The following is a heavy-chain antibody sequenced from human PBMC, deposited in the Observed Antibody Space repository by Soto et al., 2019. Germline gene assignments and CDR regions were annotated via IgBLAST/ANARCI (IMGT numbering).Heavy chain of an antibody. J-gene: IGHJ6*02. CDR2: IYYSGST. D-gene: IGHD3-3*01. CDR3: ARDWIFGVVNRYYYYGMDV. V-gene: IGHV4-61*01. Sequence: KPSETLSLTCTVSGGSVSSGSYYWSWIRQPPGKGLEWIGYIYYSGSTNYNPSLKSRVTISVDTSKNQFSLKLSSVTAADTAVYYCARDWIFGVVNRYYYYGMDVWGQGTTVTVSS. CDR1: GGSVSSGSYY.